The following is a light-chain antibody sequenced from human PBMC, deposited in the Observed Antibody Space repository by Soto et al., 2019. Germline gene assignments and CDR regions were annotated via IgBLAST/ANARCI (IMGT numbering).Light chain of an antibody. Sequence: QSVLTQPASVSGSPGQSLTIFCSGTSSDVGGYNYVFWYQHHPGKAPKLMIYDVSNRPSGVSNRFSGSKSGNTASLTISGLQAEDEADYYCSSYTSSSTYVFGTGTKVTVL. CDR3: SSYTSSSTYV. V-gene: IGLV2-14*03. CDR2: DVS. CDR1: SSDVGGYNY. J-gene: IGLJ1*01.